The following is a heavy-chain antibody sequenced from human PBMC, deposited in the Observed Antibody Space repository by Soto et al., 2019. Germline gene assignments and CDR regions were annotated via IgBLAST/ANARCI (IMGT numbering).Heavy chain of an antibody. CDR2: INEDGSEE. Sequence: EVQMVESGGGLVQPGGSLRLSCAASGFSISDYWMSWVHQAPGKGLEWVGNINEDGSEENYVDSVKGRFTISRDNARNSLYLQMNSLRVEDTAVYYCCHTWVGGQGTLVTVSS. J-gene: IGHJ4*02. CDR1: GFSISDYW. CDR3: CHTWV. V-gene: IGHV3-7*01. D-gene: IGHD1-26*01.